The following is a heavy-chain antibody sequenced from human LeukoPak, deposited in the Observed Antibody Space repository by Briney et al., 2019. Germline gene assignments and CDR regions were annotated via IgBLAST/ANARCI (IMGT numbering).Heavy chain of an antibody. CDR1: GFTFSSYG. CDR3: AKGAAMIRADNYFDY. J-gene: IGHJ4*02. Sequence: GGSLRLSCAASGFTFSSYGMQWVRQAPGKGLEWVAVLWSDGINKYYADSVKGRFTISRDNSKNTVHLQMTSLRAEDTALYYCAKGAAMIRADNYFDYWGQGTLVTVSS. D-gene: IGHD5-18*01. V-gene: IGHV3-33*06. CDR2: LWSDGINK.